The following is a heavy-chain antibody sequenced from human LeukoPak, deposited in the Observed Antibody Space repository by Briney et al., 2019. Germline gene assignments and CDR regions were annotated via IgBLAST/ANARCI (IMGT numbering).Heavy chain of an antibody. D-gene: IGHD1-26*01. CDR2: MYYRGNT. J-gene: IGHJ4*02. CDR3: ATTTIRLGY. Sequence: SETLSLTCTVSGGSISSSSHYWGWLRQPPGKGLEWIGSMYYRGNTYHNPSLKSRVTISVDTSKNQFSLKLSSVTAADTAVYYCATTTIRLGYWGQGTLVTVSS. V-gene: IGHV4-39*07. CDR1: GGSISSSSHY.